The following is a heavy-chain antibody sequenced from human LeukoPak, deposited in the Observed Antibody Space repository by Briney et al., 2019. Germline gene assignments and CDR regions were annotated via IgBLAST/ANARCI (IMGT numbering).Heavy chain of an antibody. Sequence: GGSLRLSCAASGFTFSSYGMHWVRQAPGKGLEWVAVISYDGSNKYYADSVKGRFTISRDNSKNTLYLQMNSLRAEDTAVYYCAKPLMVRGVIFDYWGQGTLVTVSS. CDR1: GFTFSSYG. V-gene: IGHV3-30*18. J-gene: IGHJ4*02. D-gene: IGHD3-10*01. CDR3: AKPLMVRGVIFDY. CDR2: ISYDGSNK.